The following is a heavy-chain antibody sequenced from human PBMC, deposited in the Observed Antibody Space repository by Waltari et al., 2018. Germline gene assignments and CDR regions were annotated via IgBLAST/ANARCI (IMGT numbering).Heavy chain of an antibody. CDR2: IIRIVCTA. D-gene: IGHD6-25*01. CDR3: ARSPAQPGATRYYCDY. V-gene: IGHV1-69*01. Sequence: QVQLVQSGAEVKNPGSSVKVSCKASGGTFSRYAISWLRQAPGQGLEWMGGIIRIVCTANYAQKFQGRVTMTADESTSTAYMELSSLRAEDTAVEYCARSPAQPGATRYYCDYWGQGTLVTVSS. J-gene: IGHJ4*02. CDR1: GGTFSRYA.